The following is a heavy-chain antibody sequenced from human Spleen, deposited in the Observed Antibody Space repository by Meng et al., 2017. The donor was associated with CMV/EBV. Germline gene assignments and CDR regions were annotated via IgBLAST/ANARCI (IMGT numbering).Heavy chain of an antibody. V-gene: IGHV3-30*09. Sequence: GESLKISCVTSRFSFSVHTMHWVRQAPGKGPEWIAAISSDGHNKYYAESVKGRFAISRDNSRNTLYLQMGRLRLEDTAVYYCATYSRAPAAIRAYFDYWGLETLVTVSS. D-gene: IGHD2-2*02. CDR3: ATYSRAPAAIRAYFDY. J-gene: IGHJ4*02. CDR2: ISSDGHNK. CDR1: RFSFSVHT.